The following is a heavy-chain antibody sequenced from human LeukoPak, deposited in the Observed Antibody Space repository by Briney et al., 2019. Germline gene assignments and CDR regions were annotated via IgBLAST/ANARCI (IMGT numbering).Heavy chain of an antibody. CDR1: GFTFRSYW. CDR3: AKDGPPMVRGPGYFQH. V-gene: IGHV3-33*06. J-gene: IGHJ1*01. CDR2: IWYDGSNK. D-gene: IGHD3-10*01. Sequence: GGSLRLSCAASGFTFRSYWLSWVRQAPGKGLEWVAVIWYDGSNKYYADSVKGRFTISRDNSKNTLYLQMNSLRAEDTAVYYCAKDGPPMVRGPGYFQHWGQGTLVTVSS.